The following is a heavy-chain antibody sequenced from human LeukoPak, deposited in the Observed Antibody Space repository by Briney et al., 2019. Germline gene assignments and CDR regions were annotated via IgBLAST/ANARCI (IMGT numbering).Heavy chain of an antibody. V-gene: IGHV3-15*05. CDR2: IKRKTDGGTT. Sequence: GGSLRLSWAASGFTFTNAWMNWVRQAPGKGLEWIGRIKRKTDGGTTDYAAPVKGRFTISRDDSKNTLYLQVNSLKTEDTAVYFCATVRCYGGNCYSEYWGQGTLVTVSS. J-gene: IGHJ4*02. CDR3: ATVRCYGGNCYSEY. D-gene: IGHD2-21*02. CDR1: GFTFTNAW.